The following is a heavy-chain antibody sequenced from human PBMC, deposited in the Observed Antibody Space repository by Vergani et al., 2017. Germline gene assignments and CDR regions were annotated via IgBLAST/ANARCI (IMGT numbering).Heavy chain of an antibody. V-gene: IGHV3-23*01. D-gene: IGHD2-2*01. CDR2: ISGSGGST. CDR1: GFTFSSYA. Sequence: EVQVLESGGGLVQPGGSLRLSCAASGFTFSSYAMSWVRQAPGKGLEWVSAISGSGGSTYYADSVKGRFTISRDNSKNTLYLQMNSLRAEDTAVYYCARDKHGYCSSTSCPDDAFDIWGQGTMVTVSS. CDR3: ARDKHGYCSSTSCPDDAFDI. J-gene: IGHJ3*02.